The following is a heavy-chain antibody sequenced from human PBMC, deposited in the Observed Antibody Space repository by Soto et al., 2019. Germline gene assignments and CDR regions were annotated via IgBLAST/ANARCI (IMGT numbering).Heavy chain of an antibody. CDR3: ARGSSIAGLYYGMDV. J-gene: IGHJ6*02. CDR2: NYYSGIT. V-gene: IGHV4-30-4*01. CDR1: GGSISIGDYY. Sequence: PSETLSLTCTVSGGSISIGDYYWSWIRHPPGKGLEWIGYNYYSGITYYNPSLKSRVTISLDTSKNQFSLKLSSVTAADTAVYYCARGSSIAGLYYGMDVWGQGTTVTVSS. D-gene: IGHD6-6*01.